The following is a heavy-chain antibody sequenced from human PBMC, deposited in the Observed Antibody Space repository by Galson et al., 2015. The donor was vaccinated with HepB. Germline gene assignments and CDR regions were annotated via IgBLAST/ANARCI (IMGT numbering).Heavy chain of an antibody. V-gene: IGHV3-74*01. J-gene: IGHJ5*02. CDR1: GFTFSTYW. CDR2: ISSDGSST. CDR3: ARDREAGWIDP. Sequence: SLRLSCAASGFTFSTYWMHWVRQSPGKGLVWVSRISSDGSSTTYADSVKGRFTIARDNAKNTLYLQMNSLRAEDTAVYYCARDREAGWIDPWGQGTLVTVSS. D-gene: IGHD1-26*01.